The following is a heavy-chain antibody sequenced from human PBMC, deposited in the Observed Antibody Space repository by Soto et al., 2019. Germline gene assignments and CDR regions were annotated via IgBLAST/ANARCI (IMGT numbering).Heavy chain of an antibody. Sequence: QVQLVQSGAEVKKPGSSVKVSCKASGGTFSTYTINWVRQAPGQGLEWMGRIIPLLDVTNNAQRFQGRVTITADNSTRTVYMEMTSLTSQDTAVYYCARDSGTVGYDDSWGQGTLVTVSS. J-gene: IGHJ4*02. CDR3: ARDSGTVGYDDS. CDR1: GGTFSTYT. V-gene: IGHV1-69*08. D-gene: IGHD3-10*01. CDR2: IIPLLDVT.